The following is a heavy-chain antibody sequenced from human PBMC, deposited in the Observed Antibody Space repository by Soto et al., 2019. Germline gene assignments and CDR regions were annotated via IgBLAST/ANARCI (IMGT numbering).Heavy chain of an antibody. J-gene: IGHJ6*03. CDR3: ASSTSFHYLDV. CDR2: INHSXST. Sequence: XXTLSLTCAVYGESFTEYYASWIRQPPGKGLERTAXINHSXSTNYNQSPKXXVTTSADXXKNQPPLMLTSVTAADTAVYSCASSTSFHYLDVCAQGTTVTVSS. D-gene: IGHD6-6*01. V-gene: IGHV4-34*01. CDR1: GESFTEYY.